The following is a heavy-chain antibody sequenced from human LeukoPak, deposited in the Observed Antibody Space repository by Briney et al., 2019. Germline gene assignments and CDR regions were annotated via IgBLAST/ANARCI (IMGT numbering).Heavy chain of an antibody. CDR2: ISPSGDII. V-gene: IGHV3-11*01. D-gene: IGHD6-19*01. CDR3: ASETVAGTFDY. CDR1: GFTFSDYY. J-gene: IGHJ4*02. Sequence: GGSLRLSCAASGFTFSDYYISWIREAPGKGLEWVSDISPSGDIISHADSVKGRFIISRDYAKESLHLQMNSLRVEDSAVYYCASETVAGTFDYWGQGTQVTVSS.